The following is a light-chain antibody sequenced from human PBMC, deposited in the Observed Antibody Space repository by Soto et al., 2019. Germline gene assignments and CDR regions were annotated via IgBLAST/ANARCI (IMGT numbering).Light chain of an antibody. Sequence: DIVVTQSPATLSLSPGERVTLSCRASQSVSSYLAWYQQKPGQAPRLLIYDASKRATGIPARFSGRGSGTDFTLTISSLEPEDFAVYYCQQRSDWPLTFSGGTKVDIK. CDR2: DAS. V-gene: IGKV3-11*01. CDR1: QSVSSY. J-gene: IGKJ4*01. CDR3: QQRSDWPLT.